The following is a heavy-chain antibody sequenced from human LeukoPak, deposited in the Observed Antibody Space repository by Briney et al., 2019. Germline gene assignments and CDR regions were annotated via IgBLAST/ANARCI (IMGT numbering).Heavy chain of an antibody. CDR3: ARAGGWLVQAGWFDP. Sequence: GGSLRLSCAASGFTFSSYWMSWVRQVPGKGLEWVANIKQDGSEKYYVDSVKGRFTISRDNAKNSLYLQMNSLRAEDTAVYYCARAGGWLVQAGWFDPWGQGTLVTVSS. V-gene: IGHV3-7*01. CDR2: IKQDGSEK. CDR1: GFTFSSYW. J-gene: IGHJ5*02. D-gene: IGHD6-19*01.